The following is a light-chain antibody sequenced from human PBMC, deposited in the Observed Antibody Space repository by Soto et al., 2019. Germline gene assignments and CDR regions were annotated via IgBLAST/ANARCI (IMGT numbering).Light chain of an antibody. CDR2: GAS. CDR3: HQYDSWT. J-gene: IGKJ1*01. Sequence: EIVLTQSPGPLSLSPGERATLSCRASQSFNSIYLAWYQQKPGQAPRLLIYGASSRATGIPDRFSGSGSGTDFTLTISRREPEDCAVYYCHQYDSWTFGQGTRWIS. CDR1: QSFNSIY. V-gene: IGKV3-20*01.